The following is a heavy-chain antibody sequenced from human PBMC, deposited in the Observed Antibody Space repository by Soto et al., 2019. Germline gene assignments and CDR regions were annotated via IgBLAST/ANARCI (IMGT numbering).Heavy chain of an antibody. V-gene: IGHV3-23*01. CDR2: FSGGGGGT. J-gene: IGHJ5*02. Sequence: VVSLRLCCGASGFSFGDYWMHWVRQAPGKGLEWVSGFSGGGGGTFYADSVKGRFTISRDDPKNTAYLQMNSLGAEDTAVYYCVRWNGFGDRWGQGTLVTVSS. CDR1: GFSFGDYW. D-gene: IGHD1-1*01. CDR3: VRWNGFGDR.